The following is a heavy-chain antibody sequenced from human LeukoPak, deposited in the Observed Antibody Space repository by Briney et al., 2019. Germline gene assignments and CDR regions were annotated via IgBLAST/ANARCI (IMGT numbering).Heavy chain of an antibody. J-gene: IGHJ4*02. V-gene: IGHV1-2*02. D-gene: IGHD3-10*01. CDR1: GYSFTDYY. CDR2: ISPRSGDT. Sequence: ASVKVSCKASGYSFTDYYMHWVRQAPGQGLEWMGWISPRSGDTSYAQKFQGRVTMTRDTSINTVDMDLSGLTSDVTAVFYCARGREIHGGSDTKLDDYWGQGTLVTVSS. CDR3: ARGREIHGGSDTKLDDY.